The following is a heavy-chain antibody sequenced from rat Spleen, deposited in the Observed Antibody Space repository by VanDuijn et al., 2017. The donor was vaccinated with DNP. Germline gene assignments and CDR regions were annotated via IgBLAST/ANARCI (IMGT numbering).Heavy chain of an antibody. Sequence: EMRLQESGPGLVKPSQSLSLTCSVTGYSITTNYWGWIRKFPGNKMEWIGHITYSGDTFYNPSLKSRISITRDTSKNQFFLQLNSVTTEDTATYYCARYYSSYRYYAMDAWGQGTSVTVSS. CDR2: ITYSGDT. J-gene: IGHJ4*01. V-gene: IGHV3-1*01. D-gene: IGHD1-2*01. CDR3: ARYYSSYRYYAMDA. CDR1: GYSITTNY.